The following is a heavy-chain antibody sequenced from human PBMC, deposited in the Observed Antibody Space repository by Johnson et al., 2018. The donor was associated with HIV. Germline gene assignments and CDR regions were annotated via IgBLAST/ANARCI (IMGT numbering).Heavy chain of an antibody. CDR1: GFTFSDYY. Sequence: VQLMESGGGLVKPGGSLRLSCTASGFTFSDYYMSWIRQAPGKGLEWVSNISKSGRTIYYADSVKGRLTISRDNAKNSLYLQMNSLRAEDTAFYYCARVKGYGIPNAFDIWGQGTMVTVSS. CDR2: ISKSGRTI. CDR3: ARVKGYGIPNAFDI. V-gene: IGHV3-11*01. J-gene: IGHJ3*02. D-gene: IGHD5-18*01.